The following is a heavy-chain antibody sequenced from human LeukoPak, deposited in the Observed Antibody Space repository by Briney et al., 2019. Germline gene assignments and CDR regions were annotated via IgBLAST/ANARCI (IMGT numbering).Heavy chain of an antibody. D-gene: IGHD2-21*02. Sequence: ASVKVSCKASGYTFTSYGISWVLQAPGQGLEWMGWISAYNGNTNYAQKLQGRVTMTTDTSTSTAYMELRSLRSDDTAVYYCARDRVAYCGGDCYSEWFDPWGQGALVTVSS. V-gene: IGHV1-18*01. J-gene: IGHJ5*02. CDR3: ARDRVAYCGGDCYSEWFDP. CDR1: GYTFTSYG. CDR2: ISAYNGNT.